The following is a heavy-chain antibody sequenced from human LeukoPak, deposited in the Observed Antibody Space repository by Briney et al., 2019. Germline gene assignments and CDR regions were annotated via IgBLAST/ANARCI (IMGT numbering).Heavy chain of an antibody. Sequence: GGSLRLSCAASGFTFSSYSMNWVRQAPGKGLEWVSSISSSSSYIYYADSVKGRFTISRDNAKNSLYLQMNSLRAEDTAVYYCARGGGLGYCSSTSCINDYWGEGTLVTISS. V-gene: IGHV3-21*01. CDR2: ISSSSSYI. J-gene: IGHJ4*02. D-gene: IGHD2-2*01. CDR3: ARGGGLGYCSSTSCINDY. CDR1: GFTFSSYS.